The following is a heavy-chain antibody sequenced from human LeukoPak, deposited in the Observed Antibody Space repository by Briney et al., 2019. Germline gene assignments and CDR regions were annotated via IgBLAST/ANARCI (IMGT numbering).Heavy chain of an antibody. V-gene: IGHV3-74*01. J-gene: IGHJ4*02. Sequence: GGSLRLSCAASEVTFSNFWMHCVRQAPGKGLVWVSRINSDGTSTIYAESVKGRFTISRDNAKNTLYLQMNSLRAEDTAVYYSATDGYYDYWGQGTLVTVSS. CDR3: ATDGYYDY. CDR2: INSDGTST. CDR1: EVTFSNFW. D-gene: IGHD3-22*01.